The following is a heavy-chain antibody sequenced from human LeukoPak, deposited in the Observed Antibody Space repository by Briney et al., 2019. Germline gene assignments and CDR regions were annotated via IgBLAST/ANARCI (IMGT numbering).Heavy chain of an antibody. CDR3: AKDGLGYYYDSSGRDAFDI. CDR2: ISYDGSNK. Sequence: GGSLRLSCAPSGFTFSSYGMHWVRQAPGKGLEWVSVISYDGSNKYYADSVKGRFTISRDNSKNTLYLQMNSLRAEDTAVYYCAKDGLGYYYDSSGRDAFDIWGQGTMVTVSS. V-gene: IGHV3-30*18. CDR1: GFTFSSYG. J-gene: IGHJ3*02. D-gene: IGHD3-22*01.